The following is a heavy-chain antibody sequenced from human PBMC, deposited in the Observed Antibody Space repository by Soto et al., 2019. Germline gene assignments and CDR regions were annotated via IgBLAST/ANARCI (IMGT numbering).Heavy chain of an antibody. CDR1: GGSISNGGYY. Sequence: SETLSLTCTVSGGSISNGGYYWTWIRQHPEKGLECIGHIYYTGSTFYNPSLKGRVSMSVDTSKNQFSLKLTSVTAADTALYYCERNQISSYDNMNGSLYYFDCWGQGTLVTVSS. CDR2: IYYTGST. J-gene: IGHJ4*02. V-gene: IGHV4-31*03. CDR3: ERNQISSYDNMNGSLYYFDC. D-gene: IGHD3-22*01.